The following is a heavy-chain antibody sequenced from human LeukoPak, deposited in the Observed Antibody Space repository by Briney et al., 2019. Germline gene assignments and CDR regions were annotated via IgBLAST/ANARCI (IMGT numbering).Heavy chain of an antibody. CDR3: ATSIAAAGTGGQYYYYYMDV. CDR1: GGTFSSYA. Sequence: GASVKVSCKASGGTFSSYAISWVRQAPGQGLEWMGGIIPIFGTANYAQKFQGRVTITADESTSTAYMELSSLRSEDTAVYYCATSIAAAGTGGQYYYYYMDVWGKGTTVTVSS. J-gene: IGHJ6*03. D-gene: IGHD6-13*01. V-gene: IGHV1-69*13. CDR2: IIPIFGTA.